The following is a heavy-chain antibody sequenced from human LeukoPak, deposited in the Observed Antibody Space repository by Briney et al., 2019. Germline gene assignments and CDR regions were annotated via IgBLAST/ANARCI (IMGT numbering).Heavy chain of an antibody. CDR1: GGSISSYY. V-gene: IGHV4-59*01. CDR3: ARGVLGLGAFDI. J-gene: IGHJ3*02. D-gene: IGHD7-27*01. Sequence: PSETLSLTCTVSGGSISSYYWSWIRQPPGKGLEWIGYISYSGSTNYNPSLKGRVTISVDTSKNQFFLKLSSVTAADTAVYFCARGVLGLGAFDIWGQGTMVTVSS. CDR2: ISYSGST.